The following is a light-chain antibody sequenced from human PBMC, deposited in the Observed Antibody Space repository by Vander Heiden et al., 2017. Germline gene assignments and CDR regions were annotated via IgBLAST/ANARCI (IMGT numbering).Light chain of an antibody. CDR2: LAS. CDR3: QQDDSTPWT. V-gene: IGKV4-1*01. CDR1: QSVCNSSNNKNY. Sequence: DIVLTQSPASLAVSLGGRATINCKSSQSVCNSSNNKNYLAWYQQKPGQPPKLLIYLASTRESGVPDRFSGSGSGTDFTLTISSLQAEDVAVYYCQQDDSTPWTFGQGTKVEIK. J-gene: IGKJ1*01.